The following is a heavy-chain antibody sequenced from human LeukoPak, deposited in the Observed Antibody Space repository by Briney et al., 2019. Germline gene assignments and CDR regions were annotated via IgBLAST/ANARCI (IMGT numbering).Heavy chain of an antibody. Sequence: GGSLRLSCAASGFTFSSYWMSWVRQAPGKGLEWVANIKQDGSEKYYVDSVKGRFTISRDNAKNSLYLQMNSLRAEDTAVYYCARDRIRGGSGSYNYWGQGTLVTVSS. V-gene: IGHV3-7*01. CDR1: GFTFSSYW. CDR3: ARDRIRGGSGSYNY. D-gene: IGHD3-10*01. CDR2: IKQDGSEK. J-gene: IGHJ4*02.